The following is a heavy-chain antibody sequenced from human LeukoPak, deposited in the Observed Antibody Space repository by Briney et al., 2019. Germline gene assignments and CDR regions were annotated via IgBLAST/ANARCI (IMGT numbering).Heavy chain of an antibody. D-gene: IGHD3-10*01. V-gene: IGHV4-61*08. CDR1: GGSISSGGYY. Sequence: SETLSLTCTVSGGSISSGGYYWSWIRQPPGKGLEWIGYIYYSGSTNYNPSLKSRVTISVDTSKNQFSLKLSSVTAADTAVYYCARLPIGVPRGNWYFDLWGRGTLVTVSS. CDR3: ARLPIGVPRGNWYFDL. J-gene: IGHJ2*01. CDR2: IYYSGST.